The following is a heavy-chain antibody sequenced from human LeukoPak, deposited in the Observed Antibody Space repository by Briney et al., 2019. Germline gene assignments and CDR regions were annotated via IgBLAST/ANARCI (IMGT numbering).Heavy chain of an antibody. D-gene: IGHD6-13*01. CDR3: AGAAAGTAIDS. V-gene: IGHV5-51*01. CDR1: GYRFSTYW. CDR2: IYPGGSDI. J-gene: IGHJ4*02. Sequence: GESLKISCKGSGYRFSTYWIAWVRQMPGKGREWMGIIYPGGSDIRYSPSFQGQFTISADKSISTAYLQWSSLKASDTAIYYCAGAAAGTAIDSWGQGTLVTVSS.